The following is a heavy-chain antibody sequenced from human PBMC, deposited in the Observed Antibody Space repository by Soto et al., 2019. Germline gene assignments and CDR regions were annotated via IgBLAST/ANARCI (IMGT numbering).Heavy chain of an antibody. CDR3: ARDATTGTPYYYYYMGV. Sequence: EVQLVESGGGLVKPGGSLRLSCAASGFTFSSYSMNWVRQAPGKGLEWVSSISSSSSCIYYADSVKGRFTISRDNDQKSLYLQMNSLRAEDTAVYYCARDATTGTPYYYYYMGVWGKGTTVTVSS. CDR1: GFTFSSYS. D-gene: IGHD1-1*01. CDR2: ISSSSSCI. V-gene: IGHV3-21*01. J-gene: IGHJ6*03.